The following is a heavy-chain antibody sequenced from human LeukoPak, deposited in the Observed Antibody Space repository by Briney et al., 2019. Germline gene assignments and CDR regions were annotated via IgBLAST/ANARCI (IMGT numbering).Heavy chain of an antibody. CDR1: GGSISSGDYY. CDR2: IYYSGST. CDR3: ARSRFLTVFDY. D-gene: IGHD1-14*01. V-gene: IGHV4-30-4*01. J-gene: IGHJ4*02. Sequence: SETLSLTCTVSGGSISSGDYYWSWIRQPPGKGLEWIGYIYYSGSTYYNPSLKSRVTISVDTSKNQFSLKLSSVTAADTAVYYCARSRFLTVFDYWGQGTLVTVSS.